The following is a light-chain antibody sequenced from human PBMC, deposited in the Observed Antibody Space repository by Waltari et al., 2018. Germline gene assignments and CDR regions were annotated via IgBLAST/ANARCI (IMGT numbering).Light chain of an antibody. CDR3: QSFDSSLSASV. CDR1: SSNFGAGYD. J-gene: IGLJ3*02. CDR2: GNT. V-gene: IGLV1-40*01. Sequence: QSVLTQPPSMSGAPGQTVTIPCTGGSSNFGAGYDVHWYQQFPGTSPKLLLFGNTNRPSGVPGRFSGSRSGTSASLAIAGLQSEDEAVYYCQSFDSSLSASVFGGGTKLTVL.